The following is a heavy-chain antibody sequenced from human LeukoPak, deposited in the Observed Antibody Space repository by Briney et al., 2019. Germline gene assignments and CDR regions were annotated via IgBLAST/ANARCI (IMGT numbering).Heavy chain of an antibody. CDR3: ARVVPSTDYGSGSYFWDPYYFDY. CDR1: GFTFSSYG. V-gene: IGHV3-23*01. CDR2: ISGSGGST. D-gene: IGHD3-10*01. J-gene: IGHJ4*02. Sequence: GGSLRLSCAASGFTFSSYGMSWVRQAPGKGLEWVSAISGSGGSTYYADSVKGRFTISRDNSKNTLYLQMNSLRAEDTAVYYCARVVPSTDYGSGSYFWDPYYFDYWGQGTLVTVSS.